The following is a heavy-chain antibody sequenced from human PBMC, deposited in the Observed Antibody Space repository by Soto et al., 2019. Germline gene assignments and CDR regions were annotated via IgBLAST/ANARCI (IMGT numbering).Heavy chain of an antibody. CDR3: ARSSPYIVVRKPTGNQDYYGMDV. CDR2: IIPVFGTT. V-gene: IGHV1-69*01. CDR1: GGTFSNYT. Sequence: QVQLVQSGAEVKKPGSSVKVFCKASGGTFSNYTISWVRQAPGQGLEWMGGIIPVFGTTDYEQKFQGRVTITAEGSKSTAYMKLSSLRSAETAVYYCARSSPYIVVRKPTGNQDYYGMDVWGQGTTVTVSS. D-gene: IGHD2-2*01. J-gene: IGHJ6*02.